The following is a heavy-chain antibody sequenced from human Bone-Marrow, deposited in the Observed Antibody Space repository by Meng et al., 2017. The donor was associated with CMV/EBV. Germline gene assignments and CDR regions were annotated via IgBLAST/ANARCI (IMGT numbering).Heavy chain of an antibody. Sequence: CTASGLTFIRHAMHWVRQAPGKGLDWVALISYDGSNKYYADSVKGRFTISRDNSKNTLYLQMDSLRAEDTALYYCAKDSDYWNKYFDFWGQGALVTVSS. D-gene: IGHD2/OR15-2a*01. CDR2: ISYDGSNK. CDR3: AKDSDYWNKYFDF. V-gene: IGHV3-30*18. J-gene: IGHJ4*02. CDR1: GLTFIRHA.